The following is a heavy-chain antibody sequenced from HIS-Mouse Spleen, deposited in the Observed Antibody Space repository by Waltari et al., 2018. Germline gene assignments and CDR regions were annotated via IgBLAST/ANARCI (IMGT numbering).Heavy chain of an antibody. CDR1: GGSISSSSYY. D-gene: IGHD6-13*01. J-gene: IGHJ2*01. CDR2: IYYSGST. CDR3: AREIPYSSSWYDWYFDL. Sequence: QLQLQESGPGLVKPSETLSLTCTVSGGSISSSSYYWGWIRQAPGKGPEWIGSIYYSGSTYYNPSLKSRVTISVDTSKNQFSLKLSSVTAADTAVYYCAREIPYSSSWYDWYFDLWGRGTLVTVSS. V-gene: IGHV4-39*07.